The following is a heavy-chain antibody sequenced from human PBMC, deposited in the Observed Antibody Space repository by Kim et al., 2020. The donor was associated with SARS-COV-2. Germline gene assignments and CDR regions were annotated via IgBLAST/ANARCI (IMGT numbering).Heavy chain of an antibody. CDR1: GYTFTSYA. Sequence: ASVKVSCKASGYTFTSYAMNWVRQAPGQGLEWMGWINTNTGNPTYAQGFTGRFVFSLDTSVSTAYLQISSLKAEDTAVYYCARDLGRSSIFGVVISDYNCFDPWGQGTLVTVSS. D-gene: IGHD3-3*01. J-gene: IGHJ5*02. V-gene: IGHV7-4-1*02. CDR3: ARDLGRSSIFGVVISDYNCFDP. CDR2: INTNTGNP.